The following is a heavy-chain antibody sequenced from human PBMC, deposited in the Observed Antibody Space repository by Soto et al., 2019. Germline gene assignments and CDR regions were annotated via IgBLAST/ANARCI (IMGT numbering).Heavy chain of an antibody. Sequence: QITLKESGPTLVKPTQTLTLTCTFSGFSLSTSGVGVGWIRQPPGKALEWLALIYWDDDKRYSPSLKSRLTITKDTSKNQVVLTMTNTDPVDTATYYCAHRLSVAGTWGYYFDYWGQGTLVTVSS. D-gene: IGHD6-19*01. J-gene: IGHJ4*02. V-gene: IGHV2-5*02. CDR1: GFSLSTSGVG. CDR3: AHRLSVAGTWGYYFDY. CDR2: IYWDDDK.